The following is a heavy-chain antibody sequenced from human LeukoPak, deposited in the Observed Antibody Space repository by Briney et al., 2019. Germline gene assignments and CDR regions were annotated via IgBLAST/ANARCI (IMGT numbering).Heavy chain of an antibody. D-gene: IGHD2-15*01. Sequence: GASVKVSCKASGYPFTSYGITWMRQAPGQGLEWMGWISGYNGDTNYVQNLQGRVTMTTDTSTSTAYMELASLRSDDTAVYFCARALSPNYYSYYMDVWGKGTTVTVSS. CDR1: GYPFTSYG. V-gene: IGHV1-18*01. J-gene: IGHJ6*03. CDR3: ARALSPNYYSYYMDV. CDR2: ISGYNGDT.